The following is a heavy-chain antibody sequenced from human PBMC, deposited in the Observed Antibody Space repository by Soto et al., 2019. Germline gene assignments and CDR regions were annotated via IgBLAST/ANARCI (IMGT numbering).Heavy chain of an antibody. CDR1: GFTFSSFA. CDR3: ANYYGSGSYYKPFDY. J-gene: IGHJ4*02. Sequence: EVQLMESGGGLVQPGGSLRLSCAASGFTFSSFAMSWVRQAPGKGLEWVSTISNGGGTTYYADSVKGRFTISRDNSKNTLYLQMNSLRAEDTAVYYCANYYGSGSYYKPFDYWGQGTLVTVSS. V-gene: IGHV3-23*01. CDR2: ISNGGGTT. D-gene: IGHD3-10*01.